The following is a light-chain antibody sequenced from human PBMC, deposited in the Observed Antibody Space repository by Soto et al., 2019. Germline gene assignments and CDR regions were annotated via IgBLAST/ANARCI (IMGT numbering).Light chain of an antibody. CDR2: GAS. CDR3: QQYGASPIYT. V-gene: IGKV3-20*01. J-gene: IGKJ2*01. CDR1: QSISNTF. Sequence: EIVLTQSPGTLSLSPGERATLSCRASQSISNTFLAWYQQKPGQAPRLLIYGASSRATGTPDRFSGSGSGTDFTLSISRLEPKDFAVYYCQQYGASPIYTFGQGTKLEIK.